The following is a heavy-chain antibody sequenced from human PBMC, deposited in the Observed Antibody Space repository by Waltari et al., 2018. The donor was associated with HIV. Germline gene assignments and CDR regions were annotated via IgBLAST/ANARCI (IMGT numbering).Heavy chain of an antibody. J-gene: IGHJ4*02. CDR2: KKQDGSEK. V-gene: IGHV3-7*01. D-gene: IGHD1-26*01. Sequence: EVQLVESGGGLVQPGGSLRLSCVASGFSFSSYCMSWVRQAPGKEGEWVAKKKQDGSEKNYVDAVKGRFSISRDNAKNSLFLQMNSLRAEDTAVYYCTRDPSGRGSNCWGQGTLVTVSS. CDR3: TRDPSGRGSNC. CDR1: GFSFSSYC.